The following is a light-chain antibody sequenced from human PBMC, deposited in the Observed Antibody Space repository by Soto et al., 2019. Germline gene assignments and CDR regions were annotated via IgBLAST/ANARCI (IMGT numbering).Light chain of an antibody. V-gene: IGKV2-30*01. CDR3: MQGTHWPSRT. J-gene: IGKJ1*01. Sequence: DVVMTQSPLSLPVTLGQPASISCRSSQSLVYSDGNTYLNCLQQRPGQSPRRRDSGVPDRFSGSGYGTDFTLKISRVEAEDVGAYYCMQGTHWPSRTFGQGTKVEIK. CDR1: QSLVYSDGNTY.